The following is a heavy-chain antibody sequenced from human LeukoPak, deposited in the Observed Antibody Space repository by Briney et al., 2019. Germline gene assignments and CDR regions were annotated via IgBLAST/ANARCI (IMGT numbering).Heavy chain of an antibody. CDR1: GGSISSSNW. CDR3: ARRRSIAAPRGGFDY. Sequence: SETLSLTCAVSGGSISSSNWWSWVRQPPGKGLEWIGEIYHSGSTNYNPSLKSRVTISVDTSKNQFSLKLSSVTAADTAVYYCARRRSIAAPRGGFDYWGQGTLVTVSS. V-gene: IGHV4-4*02. CDR2: IYHSGST. J-gene: IGHJ4*02. D-gene: IGHD6-6*01.